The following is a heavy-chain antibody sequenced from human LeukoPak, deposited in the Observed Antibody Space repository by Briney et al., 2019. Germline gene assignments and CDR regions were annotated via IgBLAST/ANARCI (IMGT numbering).Heavy chain of an antibody. J-gene: IGHJ6*03. D-gene: IGHD1-26*01. CDR3: ARTSGSYGPGYNYYYMDD. CDR1: GGSISSYY. CDR2: IYTSGST. V-gene: IGHV4-4*07. Sequence: SETLSLTCTVSGGSISSYYWSWIRQPAGKGLEWIGRIYTSGSTNYNPSLKSRVTMSVDTSKNQFSLKLSSVTAADTAVYYCARTSGSYGPGYNYYYMDDWGKGTTVTVSS.